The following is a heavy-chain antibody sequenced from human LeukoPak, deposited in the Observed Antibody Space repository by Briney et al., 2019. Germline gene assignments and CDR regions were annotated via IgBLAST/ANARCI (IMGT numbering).Heavy chain of an antibody. V-gene: IGHV3-9*01. Sequence: GGSLRLSCAASGFTFDGYAMHWVRQAPGKGLEWVSGISWNSGSIGYADSVKGRFTISRDNAKNSLYLQMNSLRAEDTALYYCAKALIAVAGLIDYWGQGTLVTVSS. CDR3: AKALIAVAGLIDY. J-gene: IGHJ4*02. CDR1: GFTFDGYA. CDR2: ISWNSGSI. D-gene: IGHD6-19*01.